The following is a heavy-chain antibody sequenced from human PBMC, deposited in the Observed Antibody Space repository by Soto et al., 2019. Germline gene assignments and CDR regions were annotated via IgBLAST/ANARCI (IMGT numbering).Heavy chain of an antibody. D-gene: IGHD2-8*01. CDR2: IHVTGHT. CDR3: ARGGALRPYGHVPLAF. Sequence: QLQLRESGSRLVQPSQTLTLTCSVSGDSITSGSYSWSWIRQAPGKGLEWIGKIHVTGHTSFSPSIKRPLTMSVDTSQNQFSIYPISVTAADTAVYYCARGGALRPYGHVPLAFWGQGTLVTVSS. J-gene: IGHJ4*02. V-gene: IGHV4-30-2*01. CDR1: GDSITSGSYS.